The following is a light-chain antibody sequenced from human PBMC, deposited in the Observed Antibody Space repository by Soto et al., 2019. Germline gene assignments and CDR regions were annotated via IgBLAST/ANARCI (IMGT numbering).Light chain of an antibody. CDR3: QQRSNWLLT. CDR2: DAS. V-gene: IGKV3-11*01. CDR1: QSVTSY. J-gene: IGKJ5*01. Sequence: EVVLTQSPATLYLSPGERATLSCRASQSVTSYLAWYQQKPGQAPRLLIYDASNRAPGIPARFSGSGSGTDLTLTISSLEPEDFAVYYCQQRSNWLLTFGQGTRLEIK.